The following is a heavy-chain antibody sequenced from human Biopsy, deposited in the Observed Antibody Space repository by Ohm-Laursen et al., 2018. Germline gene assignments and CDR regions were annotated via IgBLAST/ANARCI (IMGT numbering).Heavy chain of an antibody. J-gene: IGHJ3*02. D-gene: IGHD1-26*01. CDR2: IYYSGST. CDR1: GGSISSDY. V-gene: IGHV4-59*01. Sequence: SDTLSLTCSVSGGSISSDYWSWIRQTPGKGLEWIGYIYYSGSTNYNPSLKSRVTISVDTSKNQFSLRLNSVTAADTAVYYCARDEGLLRAFDIWSQGTLGTVSS. CDR3: ARDEGLLRAFDI.